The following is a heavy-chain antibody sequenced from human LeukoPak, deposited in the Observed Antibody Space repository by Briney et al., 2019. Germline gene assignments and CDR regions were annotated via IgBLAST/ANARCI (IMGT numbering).Heavy chain of an antibody. J-gene: IGHJ4*02. V-gene: IGHV3-30*02. Sequence: GGSLSLSCAASGFTFRSFWMSGVPGAPGGGREGGVFIWCDEITQIYADSVKCRLTISRDNSKNTLYLQLNSLRPDDTAVYYCAKDSSDYYFDYWGQGTLVTVSS. CDR1: GFTFRSFW. CDR2: IWCDEITQ. CDR3: AKDSSDYYFDY. D-gene: IGHD2-2*01.